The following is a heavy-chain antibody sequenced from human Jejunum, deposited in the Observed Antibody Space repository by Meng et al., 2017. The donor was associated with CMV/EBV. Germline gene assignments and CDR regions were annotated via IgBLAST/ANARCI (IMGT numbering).Heavy chain of an antibody. Sequence: TLSTGSISSGYYYWSWIRRPPGKGLEWIGYIYHSGSAYYNPSLKSRVTMSVDTSNNQFSLRLSSVSAADTAVYYCAREARYSYAIDYWGHGTLVTVSS. D-gene: IGHD3-10*01. CDR3: AREARYSYAIDY. CDR1: TGSISSGYYY. J-gene: IGHJ4*01. V-gene: IGHV4-30-4*01. CDR2: IYHSGSA.